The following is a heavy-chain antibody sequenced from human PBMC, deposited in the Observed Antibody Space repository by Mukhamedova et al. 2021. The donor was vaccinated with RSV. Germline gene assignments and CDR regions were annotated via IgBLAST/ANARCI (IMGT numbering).Heavy chain of an antibody. J-gene: IGHJ2*01. V-gene: IGHV3-49*02. CDR3: THLSEWPNYYFDV. Sequence: GLEWVGFIRSQGYGGTVEYAASVRDRFAISRDDSKNMAYLQMNDLKADDTAVYYCTHLSEWPNYYFDVWGHGTLVTVSS. CDR2: IRSQGYGGTV. D-gene: IGHD3-3*01.